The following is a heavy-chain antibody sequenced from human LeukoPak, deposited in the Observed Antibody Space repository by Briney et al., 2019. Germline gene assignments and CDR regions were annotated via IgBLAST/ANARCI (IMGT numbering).Heavy chain of an antibody. Sequence: GGSLRLSCAASGFTFSSYSMNWVRPAPGKGLEWGSSISSSSSYIYYTDSVRGPFPISRDNSKNTLDLQMNRLRAKDAAVYYFAKDCDGCMMTFDNWGQGTLVTVSS. CDR2: ISSSSSYI. V-gene: IGHV3-21*04. J-gene: IGHJ4*02. CDR3: AKDCDGCMMTFDN. CDR1: GFTFSSYS. D-gene: IGHD2-8*01.